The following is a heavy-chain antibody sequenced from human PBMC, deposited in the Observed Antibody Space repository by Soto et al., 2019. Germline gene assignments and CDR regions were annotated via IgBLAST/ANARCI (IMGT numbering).Heavy chain of an antibody. CDR3: AREQNYYGSGSLLDY. J-gene: IGHJ4*02. V-gene: IGHV1-69*13. D-gene: IGHD3-10*01. CDR2: IIPIFGTA. CDR1: GGTFSSYA. Sequence: ASVKVSCKASGGTFSSYAISWVRQAPGQGLEWMGGIIPIFGTANYAQKFQGRVTITADESTSTAYMELSSLRSEDTAVYYCAREQNYYGSGSLLDYWGQGTLVTVSS.